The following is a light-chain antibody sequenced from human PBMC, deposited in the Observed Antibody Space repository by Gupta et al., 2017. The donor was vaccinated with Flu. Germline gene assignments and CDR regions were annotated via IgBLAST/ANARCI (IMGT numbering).Light chain of an antibody. V-gene: IGKV2-28*01. CDR1: RSLLHSNGYNY. CDR2: SGS. Sequence: SISCRSSRSLLHSNGYNYLDLYLQKPGQFPQLLICSGSNRAFGVPARISGSASGTDFTLKIRSVEAEDVGVYYCMQALQNPPTFRQWTTVE. CDR3: MQALQNPPT. J-gene: IGKJ1*01.